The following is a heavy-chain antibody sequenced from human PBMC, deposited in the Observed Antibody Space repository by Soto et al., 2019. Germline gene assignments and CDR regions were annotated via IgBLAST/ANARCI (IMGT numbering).Heavy chain of an antibody. CDR1: EFTVSNNY. Sequence: EVQLVESGGGLVQPGGSLRLSCAASEFTVSNNYMSWVRQAPGKGLEWVSLIYSGGATHYADSVRGRFTISRENSKNTLYLQMNSLRGEDTAIYYCMNRPRAWGQGTLVTVSS. D-gene: IGHD6-6*01. CDR3: MNRPRA. J-gene: IGHJ5*02. CDR2: IYSGGAT. V-gene: IGHV3-66*01.